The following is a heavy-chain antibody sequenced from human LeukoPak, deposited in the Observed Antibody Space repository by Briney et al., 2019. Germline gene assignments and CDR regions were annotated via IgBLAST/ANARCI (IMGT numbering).Heavy chain of an antibody. CDR2: IYYSGRT. CDR3: AREVDYGDHGWFDP. J-gene: IGHJ5*02. D-gene: IGHD4-17*01. V-gene: IGHV4-30-4*01. Sequence: SETLSLTCTVSGGSISSGDYYWSWIRQPPGKGLEWIGYIYYSGRTHYNPSLKSRVTISVDTSKNQFSLKLSSATAADTAVYYCAREVDYGDHGWFDPWGQGTLVTVSS. CDR1: GGSISSGDYY.